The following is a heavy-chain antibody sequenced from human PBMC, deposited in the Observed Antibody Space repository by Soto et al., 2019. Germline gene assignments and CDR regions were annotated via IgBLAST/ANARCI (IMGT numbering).Heavy chain of an antibody. CDR1: GGSISSYY. J-gene: IGHJ5*02. Sequence: QVQLQESGPGLVKPSETLSLTCTVSGGSISSYYWSWIRQPPGKGLEWIGYIYYSGSTNYNPSLKSRVTISVDTSKNPFSLKLSSVTAADTAVYYCARVGSWSGYDWGWFDPWGQGTLVTVSS. V-gene: IGHV4-59*01. CDR2: IYYSGST. CDR3: ARVGSWSGYDWGWFDP. D-gene: IGHD5-12*01.